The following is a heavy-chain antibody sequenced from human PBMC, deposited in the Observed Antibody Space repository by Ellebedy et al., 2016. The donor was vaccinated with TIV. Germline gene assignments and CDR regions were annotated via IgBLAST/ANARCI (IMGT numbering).Heavy chain of an antibody. Sequence: GESLKISCAASGFTFSAYGMHWVRQAPGKGLEWVAVVSYAGNNKYYADSVKGRFTVSRDNSQNTVYLQMNSLRPEDTAVYYCAKDQEVRGLRYFDYWGQGTLVTVSS. CDR3: AKDQEVRGLRYFDY. CDR1: GFTFSAYG. V-gene: IGHV3-30*18. D-gene: IGHD3-10*01. J-gene: IGHJ4*02. CDR2: VSYAGNNK.